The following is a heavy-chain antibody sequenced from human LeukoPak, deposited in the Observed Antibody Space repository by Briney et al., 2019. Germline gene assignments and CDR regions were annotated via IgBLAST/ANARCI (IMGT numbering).Heavy chain of an antibody. CDR1: GFTLSSYA. J-gene: IGHJ4*02. CDR3: AITQREFDY. V-gene: IGHV3-23*01. CDR2: ISGSGAST. Sequence: GGSLRLSCAASGFTLSSYAMSWVRQAPGKGLEWVSSISGSGASTYYADSVKGRFTISRDNSKNTLYLQMNSLRAEDTAVYYCAITQREFDYWGQGTLVTVSS.